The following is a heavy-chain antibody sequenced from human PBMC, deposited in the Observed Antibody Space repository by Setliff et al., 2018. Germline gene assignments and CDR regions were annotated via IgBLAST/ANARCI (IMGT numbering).Heavy chain of an antibody. Sequence: KSSETLSLTCTVSGGPISSGSYYWSWIRQPAGKGLEWIGRIYTSGSTNYNPSLKSRVTISVDTSKNQFSLKLSSVTAADTAVYYCARTLLLSPYYFDYWGQGTLVTVSS. V-gene: IGHV4-61*02. CDR3: ARTLLLSPYYFDY. J-gene: IGHJ4*02. CDR2: IYTSGST. D-gene: IGHD2-21*01. CDR1: GGPISSGSYY.